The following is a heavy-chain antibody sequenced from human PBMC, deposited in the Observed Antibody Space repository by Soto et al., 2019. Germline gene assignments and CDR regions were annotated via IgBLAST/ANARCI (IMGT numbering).Heavy chain of an antibody. J-gene: IGHJ4*02. D-gene: IGHD5-18*01. V-gene: IGHV3-7*03. CDR1: GFTIGTYW. CDR2: IKQDGSEK. Sequence: EVQVVESGGGLVQPGGSQRLSCAVSGFTIGTYWMAWVRQAPGKGLEWVANIKQDGSEKYYVDSVKGRFTISRDNAKNSLYLQMNSLRAEDTAVYYCARAPETTALVTWFYFDSWGQGTLVTVSS. CDR3: ARAPETTALVTWFYFDS.